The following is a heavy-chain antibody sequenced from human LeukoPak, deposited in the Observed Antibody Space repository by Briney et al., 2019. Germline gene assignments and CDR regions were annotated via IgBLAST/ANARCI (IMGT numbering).Heavy chain of an antibody. V-gene: IGHV4-61*02. J-gene: IGHJ5*02. CDR2: IYTSGCT. CDR3: ARGNYGDYAT. Sequence: SQTLSLTCTVSGGSISSGSYYWSWIRQPAGKGLEWIGRIYTSGCTNYTPSLKSRVTISVDTSKSQFSLKLSSVTAADTAVYYCARGNYGDYATWGQGTLVT. D-gene: IGHD4-17*01. CDR1: GGSISSGSYY.